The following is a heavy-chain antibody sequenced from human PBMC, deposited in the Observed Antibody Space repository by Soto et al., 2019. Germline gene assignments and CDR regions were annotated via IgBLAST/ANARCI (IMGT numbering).Heavy chain of an antibody. D-gene: IGHD3-3*01. V-gene: IGHV1-46*01. CDR1: GYTFTSYY. CDR2: INPSGGST. J-gene: IGHJ5*02. Sequence: RASVKVSCKASGYTFTSYYMHWVRQAPGQGLEWMGIINPSGGSTSYAQKFQGRVTMTRDTSTSPVYMELSSLRSEDTAVYYCARSIRIIRFLEWLFIQTWGQGTLVTVSS. CDR3: ARSIRIIRFLEWLFIQT.